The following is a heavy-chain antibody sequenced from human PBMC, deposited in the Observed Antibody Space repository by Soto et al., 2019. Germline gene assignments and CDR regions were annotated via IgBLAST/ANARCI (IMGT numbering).Heavy chain of an antibody. J-gene: IGHJ4*02. V-gene: IGHV3-74*01. CDR1: GFTFSSHW. CDR3: ARDPPGIGIEY. D-gene: IGHD1-1*01. Sequence: VQLVESGGGLVQPGGSLRLSCAASGFTFSSHWMHWVRQAPGKGLVWVSRISPDGSSVSYGDSVKGRFTISRDNAQNRLYLHMNSLRPEDTAVYYCARDPPGIGIEYWCQGTLVTVSS. CDR2: ISPDGSSV.